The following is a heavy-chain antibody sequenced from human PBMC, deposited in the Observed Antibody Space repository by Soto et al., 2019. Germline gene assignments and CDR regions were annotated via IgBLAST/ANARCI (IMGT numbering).Heavy chain of an antibody. Sequence: KPSETLSLTCAVSGYSISLGYYWGWIRQPPGKGLEWIGSIYHSGNTYYNPSLKSRVSISLDTSKNHFSLELTSVTAADTAVYYCARVKLAGRGGFDCWGLGTLVTVS. CDR2: IYHSGNT. CDR1: GYSISLGYY. J-gene: IGHJ4*02. CDR3: ARVKLAGRGGFDC. D-gene: IGHD2-15*01. V-gene: IGHV4-38-2*01.